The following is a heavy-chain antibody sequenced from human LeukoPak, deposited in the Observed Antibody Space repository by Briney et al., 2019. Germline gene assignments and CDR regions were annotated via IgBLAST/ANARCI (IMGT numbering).Heavy chain of an antibody. CDR1: GFTVSSNY. D-gene: IGHD4-17*01. CDR2: INSDGRST. J-gene: IGHJ4*02. CDR3: ARGKNGDSLFDY. V-gene: IGHV3-74*01. Sequence: RAGGSLRLSCAASGFTVSSNYMSGVRQAPGKGLVWVSRINSDGRSTSYADSVKGRFTISRDNAKNTLYLQMSTLRAEDTAVYYCARGKNGDSLFDYWGQGTLVAVSS.